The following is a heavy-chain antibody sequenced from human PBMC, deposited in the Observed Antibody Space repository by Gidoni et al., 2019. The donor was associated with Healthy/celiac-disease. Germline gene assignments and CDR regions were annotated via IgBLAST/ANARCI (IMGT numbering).Heavy chain of an antibody. CDR1: GYSFNSYW. D-gene: IGHD6-13*01. CDR3: ARPYGGAAAGPLDY. V-gene: IGHV5-51*01. Sequence: EVQLVQSGAEVKKPGESLKISCKGSGYSFNSYWIGWVRQMPGKGLELMGIFYPGDFHTSYSPSFQGQVTISADKSISTAYLQWSSLKASDTAMYYCARPYGGAAAGPLDYWGQGTLVTVSS. CDR2: FYPGDFHT. J-gene: IGHJ4*02.